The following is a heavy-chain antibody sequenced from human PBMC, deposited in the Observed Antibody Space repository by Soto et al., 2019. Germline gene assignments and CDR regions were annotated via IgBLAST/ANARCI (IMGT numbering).Heavy chain of an antibody. V-gene: IGHV4-30-4*01. CDR1: GGSISSGDYY. D-gene: IGHD4-4*01. J-gene: IGHJ4*02. CDR3: ARVTKYSNYVGY. CDR2: IYYSGST. Sequence: SETLSLTCTVSGGSISSGDYYWSWIRQPPGKGLEWIGYIYYSGSTYYNPSLKSRVTISVDTSKNQFSLKLSSVTAADTAVYYCARVTKYSNYVGYWGQGTLVTVSS.